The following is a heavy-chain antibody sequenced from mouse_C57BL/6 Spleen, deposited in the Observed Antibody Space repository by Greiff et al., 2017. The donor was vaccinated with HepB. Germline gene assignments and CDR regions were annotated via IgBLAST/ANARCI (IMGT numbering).Heavy chain of an antibody. CDR2: IYPGDGDT. J-gene: IGHJ4*01. Sequence: VQLQQSGPELVKPGASVKISCKASGYAFSSSWMNWVKQRPGKGLEWIGRIYPGDGDTNYNGKFKGKATLTADKSSSTAYMQLSSLTSEDSTVYFCARSTGTLMDYWGQGTSVTVSS. V-gene: IGHV1-82*01. CDR3: ARSTGTLMDY. CDR1: GYAFSSSW. D-gene: IGHD4-1*02.